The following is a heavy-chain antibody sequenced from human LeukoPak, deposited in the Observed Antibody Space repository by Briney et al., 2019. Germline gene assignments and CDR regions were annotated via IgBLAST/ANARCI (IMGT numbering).Heavy chain of an antibody. V-gene: IGHV4-59*01. J-gene: IGHJ3*02. CDR2: IYYSGST. D-gene: IGHD3-10*01. CDR1: GGSISSYY. CDR3: ARDLARGDAFDI. Sequence: ASETLSLTCTVSGGSISSYYWSWIRQPPGKGLEWIGYIYYSGSTNYNPSLKSRVTISVDTSKNQFSLKLSSVTAADTAVYYCARDLARGDAFDIWGQGTMVTVSS.